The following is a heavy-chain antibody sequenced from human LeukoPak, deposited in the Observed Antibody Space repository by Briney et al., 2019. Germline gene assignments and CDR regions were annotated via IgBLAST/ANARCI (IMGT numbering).Heavy chain of an antibody. CDR2: IYYSVIS. J-gene: IGHJ4*02. CDR3: ARGSGGDGSGSL. D-gene: IGHD3-10*01. V-gene: IGHV4-59*01. Sequence: SETLSLTCTVSDDSISTYYWSWIRQPPGKGLEWIGYIYYSVISDYNPSLKSRVTMSVDMSTNQISLKLSSVTAADTAVYYCARGSGGDGSGSLWGRGTLVTVSS. CDR1: DDSISTYY.